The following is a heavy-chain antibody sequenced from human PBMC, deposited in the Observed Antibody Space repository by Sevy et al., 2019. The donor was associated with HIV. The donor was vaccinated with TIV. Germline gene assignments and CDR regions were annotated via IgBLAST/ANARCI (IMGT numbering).Heavy chain of an antibody. D-gene: IGHD3-10*01. CDR2: INQDGSEK. CDR1: GFTFSSYW. J-gene: IGHJ6*02. V-gene: IGHV3-7*01. Sequence: GGSLRLSCVASGFTFSSYWMSWVRQAPGKGLEWVANINQDGSEKYYGDSVKGRFTISRDNAKNSVYLQLNSLRAEDTAVYFCARGRAVVRGVKSGMDVWGQGTAVTVSS. CDR3: ARGRAVVRGVKSGMDV.